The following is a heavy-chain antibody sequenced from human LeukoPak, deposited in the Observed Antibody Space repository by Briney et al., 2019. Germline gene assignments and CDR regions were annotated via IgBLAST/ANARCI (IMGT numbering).Heavy chain of an antibody. D-gene: IGHD3-16*01. Sequence: PGGPLRLSCAASGFTFSSYEMNWVRQAPGKGLEWVSYISSSGSTIYYADSVKGRFTISRDNAKNSLYLQMNSLRAEDTAVYYCAELGIMIGGVWGKGTTVTISS. CDR1: GFTFSSYE. CDR2: ISSSGSTI. J-gene: IGHJ6*04. V-gene: IGHV3-48*03. CDR3: AELGIMIGGV.